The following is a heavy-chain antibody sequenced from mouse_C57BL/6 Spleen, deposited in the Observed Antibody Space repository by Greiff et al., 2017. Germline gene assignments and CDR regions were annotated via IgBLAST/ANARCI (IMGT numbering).Heavy chain of an antibody. V-gene: IGHV1-64*01. J-gene: IGHJ2*01. Sequence: QVQLQQPGAELVKPGASVKLSCKASGYTFTSYWMHWVKQRPGQGLEWIGMIHPNSGSTNYNEKFKSKATLTVDKSSSTAYMQLSSLTSEDSAVYYCAIYYYGSSYADYFDYWGQGTTLTVSS. D-gene: IGHD1-1*01. CDR1: GYTFTSYW. CDR2: IHPNSGST. CDR3: AIYYYGSSYADYFDY.